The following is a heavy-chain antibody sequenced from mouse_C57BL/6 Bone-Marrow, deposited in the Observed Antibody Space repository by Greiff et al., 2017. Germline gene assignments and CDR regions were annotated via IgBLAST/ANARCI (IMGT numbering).Heavy chain of an antibody. CDR1: GFNIKDDY. CDR2: IDPENGDT. D-gene: IGHD1-1*01. Sequence: EVQRVESGAELVRPGASVKLSCTASGFNIKDDYMHWVKQRPEQGLEWIGWIDPENGDTEYASKFQGKATITADTSSNTAYLQLSSLTSEDTAVYYCTTTGSSYAMDYWGQGTSVTVSS. V-gene: IGHV14-4*01. J-gene: IGHJ4*01. CDR3: TTTGSSYAMDY.